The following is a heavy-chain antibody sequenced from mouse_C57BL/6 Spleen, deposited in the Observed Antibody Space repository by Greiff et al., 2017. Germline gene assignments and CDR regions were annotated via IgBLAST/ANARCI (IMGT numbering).Heavy chain of an antibody. CDR3: TRERTYSNYLFAY. D-gene: IGHD2-5*01. CDR1: GYTFTDYE. J-gene: IGHJ3*01. CDR2: IDPETGGT. V-gene: IGHV1-15*01. Sequence: QVQLQQSGAELVRPGASVTLSCKASGYTFTDYELHWVKQTPVHGLEWIGAIDPETGGTAYNQKFKGKAILTADKSSSTAYMELRSLTSEDSAVYYCTRERTYSNYLFAYWGQGTLVTVSA.